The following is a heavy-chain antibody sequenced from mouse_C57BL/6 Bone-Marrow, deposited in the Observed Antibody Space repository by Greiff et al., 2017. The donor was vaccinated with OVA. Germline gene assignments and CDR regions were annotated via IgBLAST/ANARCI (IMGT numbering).Heavy chain of an antibody. J-gene: IGHJ3*01. CDR3: ARYYYGSRTWFAY. CDR2: IWSGGST. CDR1: GFSLTSYG. D-gene: IGHD1-1*01. V-gene: IGHV2-2*01. Sequence: VMLVESGPGLVQPSQSLSITCTVSGFSLTSYGVHWVRQSPGKGLEWLGVIWSGGSTDYNAAFISRLSISKDNSKSQVFFKMNSLQADDTAIYYCARYYYGSRTWFAYWGQGTLVTVSA.